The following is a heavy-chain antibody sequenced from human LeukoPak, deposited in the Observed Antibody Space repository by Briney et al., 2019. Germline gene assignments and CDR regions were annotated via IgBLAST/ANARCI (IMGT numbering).Heavy chain of an antibody. CDR3: ARGEYGLFDY. CDR1: GGSISGGSYY. V-gene: IGHV4-61*01. Sequence: SETLSLTCTVSGGSISGGSYYWSWIRQPPGKGLEWVGYIYYSGSTKYNLSLKSRVTIPVDTSKNQLSLTLRSVTAADTAVYYCARGEYGLFDYWGQGTLVTVSS. J-gene: IGHJ4*02. CDR2: IYYSGST. D-gene: IGHD2/OR15-2a*01.